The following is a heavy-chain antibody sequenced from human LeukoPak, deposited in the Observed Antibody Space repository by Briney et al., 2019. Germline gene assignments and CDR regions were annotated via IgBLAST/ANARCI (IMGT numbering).Heavy chain of an antibody. Sequence: GGSLRLSCAASGFTFSRYSINWVRQAPGKGLEWVSSISSSSSHIYYADSVKGRYTISRDNAKNSLYLQMNSLRAEDTAVYYCARDLDDAFDIWGQGTMVTVSS. V-gene: IGHV3-21*01. D-gene: IGHD1-1*01. CDR2: ISSSSSHI. CDR3: ARDLDDAFDI. CDR1: GFTFSRYS. J-gene: IGHJ3*02.